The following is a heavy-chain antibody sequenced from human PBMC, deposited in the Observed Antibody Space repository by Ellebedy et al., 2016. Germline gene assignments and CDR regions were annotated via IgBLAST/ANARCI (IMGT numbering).Heavy chain of an antibody. CDR2: IKEDGSAE. J-gene: IGHJ4*02. CDR3: ARGGSWDLDY. V-gene: IGHV3-7*03. Sequence: GESLKISCAASGFTFSRSWMSWVRQPPGTGLEWVANIKEDGSAEYYVDSVKGRFTISRDNAKNSLFLQMNSLRAEDTAVYYCARGGSWDLDYWGQGRLVTVSS. D-gene: IGHD1-26*01. CDR1: GFTFSRSW.